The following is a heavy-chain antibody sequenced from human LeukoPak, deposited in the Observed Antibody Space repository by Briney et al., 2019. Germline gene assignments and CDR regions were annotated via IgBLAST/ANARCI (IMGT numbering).Heavy chain of an antibody. J-gene: IGHJ4*02. V-gene: IGHV4-4*07. D-gene: IGHD5-18*01. CDR2: IYTSGST. CDR3: ASLGYSYGYYFDY. CDR1: GGSISSYF. Sequence: KPSETLSLTCTVSGGSISSYFWSWIRQPAGKGLEWIGRIYTSGSTNYNPSLKSRVTMSVDTSKNQFSLKVSSVTAADTAVYYCASLGYSYGYYFDYWGQGTLVTVSS.